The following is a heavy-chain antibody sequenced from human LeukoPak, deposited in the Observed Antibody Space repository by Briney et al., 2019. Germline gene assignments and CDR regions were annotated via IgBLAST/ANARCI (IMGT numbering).Heavy chain of an antibody. CDR1: GFTFSNAW. J-gene: IGHJ4*02. Sequence: GGSLRLSCAASGFTFSNAWMNWVRQAPGKGLEWVSVLYSGGNSYYADSVKGRFTISRDNSKNTLYLQMNNLRAEDTAVYYCARGGYAYGFDYWGQGTLVTVSS. CDR3: ARGGYAYGFDY. CDR2: LYSGGNS. V-gene: IGHV3-53*01. D-gene: IGHD5-18*01.